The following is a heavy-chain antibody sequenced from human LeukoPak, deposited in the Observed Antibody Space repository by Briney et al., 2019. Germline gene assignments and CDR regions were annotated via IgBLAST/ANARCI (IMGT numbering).Heavy chain of an antibody. CDR2: IYYSGST. Sequence: SETLSLTCTVSGGSISSSSYYWGWLRQPPGTGLEWIGSIYYSGSTYYNPSLKSRVTISVDTSKNQFSLKLSSVTAADTAVYYCASSYDFWSGYYPHDAFDIWGQGTMVTVSS. D-gene: IGHD3-3*01. CDR3: ASSYDFWSGYYPHDAFDI. CDR1: GGSISSSSYY. J-gene: IGHJ3*02. V-gene: IGHV4-39*01.